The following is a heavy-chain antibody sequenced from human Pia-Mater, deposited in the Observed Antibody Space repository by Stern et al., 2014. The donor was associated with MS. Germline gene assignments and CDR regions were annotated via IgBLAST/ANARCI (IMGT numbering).Heavy chain of an antibody. CDR1: GFTFSAYY. CDR2: IGRRGDII. Sequence: VQLVASGGGLVKPGESLRLSCKASGFTFSAYYMSWIRQAPGKGLEWISFIGRRGDIIYYADSVRGRFTISRDNAKNSLYLQLNSLRAEDTAVYYCVRADGSVDDYWGQGTLVTVSS. CDR3: VRADGSVDDY. V-gene: IGHV3-11*01. J-gene: IGHJ4*02. D-gene: IGHD3-10*01.